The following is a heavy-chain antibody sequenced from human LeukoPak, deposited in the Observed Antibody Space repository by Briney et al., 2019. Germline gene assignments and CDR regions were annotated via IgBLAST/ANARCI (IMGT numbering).Heavy chain of an antibody. CDR2: ISSSSSYI. CDR1: GFTFSSHN. Sequence: GGSLRLSCAASGFTFSSHNMNWVRQAPGKGLEWVSSISSSSSYIYYADSVKGRFTISRDNAKNSLYLRMNSLRAEDTAVYYCARALTPYCSSTSCPSDYWGQGTLVTVSS. CDR3: ARALTPYCSSTSCPSDY. V-gene: IGHV3-21*01. J-gene: IGHJ4*02. D-gene: IGHD2-2*01.